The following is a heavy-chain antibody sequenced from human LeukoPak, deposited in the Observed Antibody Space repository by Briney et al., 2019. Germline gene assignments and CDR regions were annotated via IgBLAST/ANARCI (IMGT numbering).Heavy chain of an antibody. CDR3: ARRRYYGSGSYVKEAFDI. CDR1: GGSISGSSYY. J-gene: IGHJ3*02. V-gene: IGHV4-39*01. CDR2: IYYSGST. Sequence: PSETLSLTCTVSGGSISGSSYYWGWIRQPPGKGLEWIGSIYYSGSTYYNPSLKSRVTISVDTSKNQFSLKLSSVTAADTAVYYCARRRYYGSGSYVKEAFDIWGQGTMVTVSS. D-gene: IGHD3-10*01.